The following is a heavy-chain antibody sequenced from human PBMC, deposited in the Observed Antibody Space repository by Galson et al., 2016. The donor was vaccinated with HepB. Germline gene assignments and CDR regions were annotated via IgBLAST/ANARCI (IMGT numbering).Heavy chain of an antibody. J-gene: IGHJ6*02. CDR1: GFSLSNARMG. CDR2: IFSNAEK. CDR3: ARHFNYDILTGYTNYGMDV. V-gene: IGHV2-26*01. D-gene: IGHD3-9*01. Sequence: PALVKPTQTLTLTCTVSGFSLSNARMGVSWIRQPPGKALEWLAHIFSNAEKSYSTSLKSRLTISNDTSKSQVVLTMTNMDPVDTATFYCARHFNYDILTGYTNYGMDVWGQGTTVTVSS.